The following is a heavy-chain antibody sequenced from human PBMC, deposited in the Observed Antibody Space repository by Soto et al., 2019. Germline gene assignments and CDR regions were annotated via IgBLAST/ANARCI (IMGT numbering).Heavy chain of an antibody. CDR2: VSAYNSDT. J-gene: IGHJ4*02. CDR3: AREMPGYCSNAACLPGY. D-gene: IGHD2-2*03. CDR1: GYTFTDFG. Sequence: QVQLVQSGAEVKKPGASVKVSCKASGYTFTDFGLIWVRQAPGQGPEWMGWVSAYNSDTSYAQKLQGRVTMTRDTSTSTVYMELRSLRSDDTAMYYCAREMPGYCSNAACLPGYWGQGTQVTVSS. V-gene: IGHV1-18*01.